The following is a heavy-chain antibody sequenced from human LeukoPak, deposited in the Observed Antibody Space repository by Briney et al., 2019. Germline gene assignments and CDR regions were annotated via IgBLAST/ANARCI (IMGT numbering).Heavy chain of an antibody. CDR2: ISEGGGST. CDR3: AKDLLVGATRPFDY. V-gene: IGHV3-23*01. J-gene: IGHJ4*02. CDR1: GFTLGGHD. D-gene: IGHD1-26*01. Sequence: GGSLRLSCTASGFTLGGHDMHWVRQAPGKGLEWVSYISEGGGSTTYADSVKGRFTISRDSSLNTLYLQMNNLRAEDTAVYYCAKDLLVGATRPFDYWGQGTLVTVSS.